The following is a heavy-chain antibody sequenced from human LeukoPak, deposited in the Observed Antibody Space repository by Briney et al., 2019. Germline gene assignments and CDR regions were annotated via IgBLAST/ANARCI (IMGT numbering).Heavy chain of an antibody. J-gene: IGHJ3*02. V-gene: IGHV5-51*01. Sequence: GESLKISCKGSGYSFTSYWIGWVRQMPGKGLEWMGIIYPGDSDTRYSPSFQGQVTISADKSISTAYLQWSSLKASDTAMYYCASRTYYYDSSGLRGYAFDIWGQGTMVTVSS. D-gene: IGHD3-22*01. CDR3: ASRTYYYDSSGLRGYAFDI. CDR2: IYPGDSDT. CDR1: GYSFTSYW.